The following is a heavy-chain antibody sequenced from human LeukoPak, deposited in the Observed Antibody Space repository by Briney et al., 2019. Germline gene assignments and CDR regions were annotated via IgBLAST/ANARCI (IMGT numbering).Heavy chain of an antibody. V-gene: IGHV4-59*08. D-gene: IGHD3-22*01. Sequence: PSETLSLTCTVSVGSISSYYWSWIRQPPRKGLEWIGYIYYIGSTNYNPSLKSRVTISVDTSKNQFSLKLSSVTAADTAVYYCARTRLTMKTNEKYFDSWGQGTLVTVSS. J-gene: IGHJ4*02. CDR2: IYYIGST. CDR1: VGSISSYY. CDR3: ARTRLTMKTNEKYFDS.